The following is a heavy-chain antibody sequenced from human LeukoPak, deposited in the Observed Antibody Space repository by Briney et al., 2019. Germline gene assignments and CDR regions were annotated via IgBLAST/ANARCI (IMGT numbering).Heavy chain of an antibody. Sequence: PGGSLGLSCAASGFTFDDYAMHWVRQAPGKGLEWVSLISGDGGSTYYADSVKGRFTISRDNSKNSLYLQMNSLRTEDTAVYYCARGLDSSGWPFFDYWGQGTLVTVSS. V-gene: IGHV3-43*02. CDR3: ARGLDSSGWPFFDY. D-gene: IGHD6-19*01. CDR1: GFTFDDYA. J-gene: IGHJ4*02. CDR2: ISGDGGST.